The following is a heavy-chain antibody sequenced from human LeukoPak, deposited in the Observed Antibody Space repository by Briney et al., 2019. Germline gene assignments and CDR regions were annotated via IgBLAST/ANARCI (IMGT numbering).Heavy chain of an antibody. V-gene: IGHV1-69*13. CDR1: GGTFSSYA. Sequence: SVKVSCKASGGTFSSYAISWVRQAPGQGLEWMGGIIPIFGTANYAQKFQGRVTITADESTSTAYMELSSLRSEDTAVYYCTRSMITFGGVIVANDGDAFDIWGQGTMVTVSS. D-gene: IGHD3-16*02. J-gene: IGHJ3*02. CDR2: IIPIFGTA. CDR3: TRSMITFGGVIVANDGDAFDI.